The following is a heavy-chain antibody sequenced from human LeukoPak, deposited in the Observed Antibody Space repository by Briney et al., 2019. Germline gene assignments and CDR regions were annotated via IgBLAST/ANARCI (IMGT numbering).Heavy chain of an antibody. CDR1: EFDFSSHA. Sequence: GGSLRLSCAASEFDFSSHAMTWVRQAPGKGLERVSVISGSGGSTSYADSVKGRFTISRDNSKNTLYLQMNSLRAEDTAVYYCAKAPGYYYDSGGYCYFDYWGQGTLVTVSS. J-gene: IGHJ4*02. V-gene: IGHV3-23*01. CDR2: ISGSGGST. D-gene: IGHD3-22*01. CDR3: AKAPGYYYDSGGYCYFDY.